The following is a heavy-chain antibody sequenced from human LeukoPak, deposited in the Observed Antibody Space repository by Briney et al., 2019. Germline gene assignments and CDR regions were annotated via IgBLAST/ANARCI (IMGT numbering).Heavy chain of an antibody. CDR1: GGSISSSSYY. V-gene: IGHV4-39*07. J-gene: IGHJ4*02. CDR2: VYYTGAS. Sequence: SETLSLTCTVSGGSISSSSYYWGWIRQPPGKGLEWIGSVYYTGASYYNPSLKSRVTKSIDTSKKHFSLKLTSVTAADTAVYYCGRGAPPQNWGQGTLVTVSS. CDR3: GRGAPPQN.